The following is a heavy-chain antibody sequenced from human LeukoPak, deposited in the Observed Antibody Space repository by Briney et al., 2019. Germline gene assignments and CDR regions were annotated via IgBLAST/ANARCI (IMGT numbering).Heavy chain of an antibody. V-gene: IGHV3-7*03. Sequence: GGSLRLSCAASGFAFSDYWMSWVRQAPGKGLEWVANINEDGSKKHYLDSVEGRFTISRDNAKNSLYLQMNSLRVEDTAVYYCAKYAPPTTVVTRYFDYWGQGTLVTVSS. CDR2: INEDGSKK. CDR3: AKYAPPTTVVTRYFDY. D-gene: IGHD4-11*01. J-gene: IGHJ4*02. CDR1: GFAFSDYW.